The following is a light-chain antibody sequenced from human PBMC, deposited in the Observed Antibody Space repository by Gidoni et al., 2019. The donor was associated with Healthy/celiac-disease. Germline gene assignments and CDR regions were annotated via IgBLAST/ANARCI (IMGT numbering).Light chain of an antibody. CDR2: GAS. V-gene: IGKV3-20*01. CDR3: QQYGSSPRT. CDR1: QSVSSSY. Sequence: EIVLTQSPGTLSLSPGERATLSCRASQSVSSSYLAWYQQKPGQAPRLLIYGASIRATGIPDRFSGSGSGTDFTLTISRLEPEDFAVYYCQQYGSSPRTFXQXTKVEIK. J-gene: IGKJ1*01.